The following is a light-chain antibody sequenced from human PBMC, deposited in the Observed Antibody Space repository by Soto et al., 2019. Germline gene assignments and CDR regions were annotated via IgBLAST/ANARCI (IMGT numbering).Light chain of an antibody. CDR2: AAS. CDR1: QRVSSGF. J-gene: IGKJ1*01. CDR3: QQYGSSPWT. Sequence: PGERATLSCRASQRVSSGFLAWYQQKPGQAPRLLIYAASSRATGIPDSFSGSGSGTDFILTISRLEPEDFAVYYCQQYGSSPWTFGQGTKVEIK. V-gene: IGKV3-20*01.